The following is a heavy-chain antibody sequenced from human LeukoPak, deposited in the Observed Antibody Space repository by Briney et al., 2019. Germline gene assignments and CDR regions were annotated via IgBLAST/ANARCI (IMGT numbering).Heavy chain of an antibody. CDR1: GASMTSYH. Sequence: SETLSLTCTVSGASMTSYHWFWIRQPPGKGLEWIGHIFYTGSTTYNPSLKSRLTISIDTSKNQFSLRLTSVTAADTAMYYCARYGTTWCAIDSWGQGTLVTVSS. CDR3: ARYGTTWCAIDS. J-gene: IGHJ4*02. V-gene: IGHV4-59*08. D-gene: IGHD6-13*01. CDR2: IFYTGST.